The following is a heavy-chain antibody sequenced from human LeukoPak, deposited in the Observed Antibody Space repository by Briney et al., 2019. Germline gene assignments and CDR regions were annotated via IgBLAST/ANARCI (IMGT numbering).Heavy chain of an antibody. CDR1: GYTFTSYG. CDR2: ISDDKVNT. J-gene: IGHJ2*01. V-gene: IGHV1-18*01. D-gene: IGHD1-26*01. Sequence: RASVKVSCKASGYTFTSYGFSWVRQAPGQGLEWMAWISDDKVNTNYAQKLQGRVTMSADTSTSTAYMELRSLTSDDTAVYYCARGTRGRGDWYFDLWGRGTLVTVSS. CDR3: ARGTRGRGDWYFDL.